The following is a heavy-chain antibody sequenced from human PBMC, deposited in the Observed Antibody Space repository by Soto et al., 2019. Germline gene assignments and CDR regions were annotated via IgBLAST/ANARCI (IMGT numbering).Heavy chain of an antibody. V-gene: IGHV4-59*01. CDR1: GASITTYY. CDR3: GRDGWLERRGCFDP. D-gene: IGHD1-1*01. Sequence: SETLSLTCTVSGASITTYYWSWIRQPPGKGLEWIGYIYYSGSTNYNPSLKSRVTISVDTSKNQFSLKLSSVTAADTAVYYCGRDGWLERRGCFDPWGRETRVPVS. J-gene: IGHJ5*02. CDR2: IYYSGST.